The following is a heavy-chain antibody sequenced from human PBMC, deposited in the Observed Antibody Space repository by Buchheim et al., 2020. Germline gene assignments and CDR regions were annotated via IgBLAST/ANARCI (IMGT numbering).Heavy chain of an antibody. J-gene: IGHJ6*02. CDR1: GFTFSSYG. V-gene: IGHV3-33*01. D-gene: IGHD2-21*02. CDR3: AGVGAGNVVVTANPRYYYYGMDV. CDR2: IWYDGSNK. Sequence: QVQLVESGGGVVQPGRSLRLSCAASGFTFSSYGMHWVRQAPGKGLEWVAVIWYDGSNKYYADSVKGRFTISRDNSKNTLYLQMNSLRAEDTAVYYCAGVGAGNVVVTANPRYYYYGMDVWGQGTT.